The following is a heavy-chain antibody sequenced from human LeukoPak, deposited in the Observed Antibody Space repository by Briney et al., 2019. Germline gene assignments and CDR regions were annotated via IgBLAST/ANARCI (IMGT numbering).Heavy chain of an antibody. CDR1: GFTFSSYA. D-gene: IGHD6-13*01. Sequence: GGSLRLSCAASGFTFSSYAMHWVRQAPGKGLEWVAVISYDGSNKYYADSVKGRFTISRDNSKNTLYLQMNSLRAEDTAVYYCAREPKRTAAGFDYWGQGTLVTVSS. V-gene: IGHV3-30-3*01. J-gene: IGHJ4*02. CDR2: ISYDGSNK. CDR3: AREPKRTAAGFDY.